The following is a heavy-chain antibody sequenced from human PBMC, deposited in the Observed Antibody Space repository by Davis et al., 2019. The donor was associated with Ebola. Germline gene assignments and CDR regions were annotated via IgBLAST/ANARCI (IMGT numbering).Heavy chain of an antibody. V-gene: IGHV1-18*01. Sequence: ASVKVSCKASGYTFKNSAISWVRQAPGQGLEWMGWISAYNGNTAYAQILQGRVTMTTDTSTGTAYMELRSLRSDDTAVYFCARTSIVGTTTTTSDIWGQGTMVTVSS. J-gene: IGHJ3*02. CDR2: ISAYNGNT. D-gene: IGHD1-26*01. CDR1: GYTFKNSA. CDR3: ARTSIVGTTTTTSDI.